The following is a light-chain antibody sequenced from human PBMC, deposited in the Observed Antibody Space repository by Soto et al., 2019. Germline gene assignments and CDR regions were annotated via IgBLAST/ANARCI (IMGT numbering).Light chain of an antibody. CDR2: NNN. CDR1: SSNIGTNA. Sequence: QSVLTQPPSASGTPGQRVTISCSGGSSNIGTNAVNWYQQLPGTAPNLLIYNNNQRPSGVPDRFSGSKSGTSASLAISGLQPEAEADYYCAAWDDGLNGYVFGTGTKLTVL. J-gene: IGLJ1*01. CDR3: AAWDDGLNGYV. V-gene: IGLV1-44*01.